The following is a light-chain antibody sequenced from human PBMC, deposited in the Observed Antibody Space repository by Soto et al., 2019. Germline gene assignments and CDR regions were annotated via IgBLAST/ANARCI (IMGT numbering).Light chain of an antibody. J-gene: IGKJ5*01. V-gene: IGKV1-9*01. CDR2: AAS. CDR3: QQLNNYPST. Sequence: IQLAKSPSSLSASVKDSRTRGWRASQGISSYLAWYQQKPGKAPKLLIYAASSLESGVPSRFSGSGSGTDFTLTFSSLQPEDSATYYCQQLNNYPSTFCEGTRLEIK. CDR1: QGISSY.